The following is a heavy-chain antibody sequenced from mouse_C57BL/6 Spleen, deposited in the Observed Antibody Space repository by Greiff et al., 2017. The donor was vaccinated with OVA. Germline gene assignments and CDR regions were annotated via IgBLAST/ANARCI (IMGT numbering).Heavy chain of an antibody. CDR1: GYTFTDYY. CDR3: ARPFLSSWYFDV. J-gene: IGHJ1*03. Sequence: QVQLQQSGAELVKPGASVKISCKASGYTFTDYYINWVKQRPGQGLEWIGKIGPGSGSTNYNEKFKGKATFTADTSSNTAYMQLSSLTTEDSAIYYCARPFLSSWYFDVWGTGTTVTVSS. V-gene: IGHV1-77*01. CDR2: IGPGSGST.